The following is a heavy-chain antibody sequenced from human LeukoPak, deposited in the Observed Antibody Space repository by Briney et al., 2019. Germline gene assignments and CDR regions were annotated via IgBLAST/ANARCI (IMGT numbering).Heavy chain of an antibody. CDR3: ARIRISGSYPRNEYYFDY. Sequence: SGPTLVKPTQTLTLTCTFSGFSLSTSGMCVSWIRQPPGKALEWLARIDWDDDKYYSTSLKTRLTISKDTSKNQVVLTMTNMDPVDTATYYCARIRISGSYPRNEYYFDYWGQGTLVTVSS. D-gene: IGHD1-26*01. CDR2: IDWDDDK. J-gene: IGHJ4*02. CDR1: GFSLSTSGMC. V-gene: IGHV2-70*11.